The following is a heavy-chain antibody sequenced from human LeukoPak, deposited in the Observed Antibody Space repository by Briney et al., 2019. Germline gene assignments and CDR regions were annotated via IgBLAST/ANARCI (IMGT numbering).Heavy chain of an antibody. D-gene: IGHD3-22*01. CDR3: ARDEDSYYYDSSGSFDY. CDR2: ISYDGSNK. CDR1: GFTFSSYA. Sequence: GGSLRLSCAASGFTFSSYAMHWVRQAPGKGLEWVAVISYDGSNKYYADSVKGRFTISRDNSKNTLYLQMNSLRAEDTAVYYCARDEDSYYYDSSGSFDYWGQGTLVTVSS. V-gene: IGHV3-30*04. J-gene: IGHJ4*02.